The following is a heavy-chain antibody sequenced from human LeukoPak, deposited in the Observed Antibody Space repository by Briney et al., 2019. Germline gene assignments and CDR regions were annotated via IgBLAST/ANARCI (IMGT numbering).Heavy chain of an antibody. V-gene: IGHV1-2*02. Sequence: ASAKVSCKASGYTFTGYYMHWVRQAPGQGLEWMGWINPNSGGTNYAQKFQGRVTMTRDTSISTAYMELSRLRSDDTAVYYCARPGIAAAGRLDPWGQGTLVTVSS. CDR1: GYTFTGYY. J-gene: IGHJ5*02. D-gene: IGHD6-13*01. CDR3: ARPGIAAAGRLDP. CDR2: INPNSGGT.